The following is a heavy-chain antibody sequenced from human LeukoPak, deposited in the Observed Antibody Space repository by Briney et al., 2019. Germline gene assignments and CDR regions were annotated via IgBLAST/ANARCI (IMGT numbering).Heavy chain of an antibody. D-gene: IGHD4-17*01. V-gene: IGHV1-46*01. CDR2: INPSGGST. CDR3: ARDPPVLDYGDYDNFDY. J-gene: IGHJ4*02. Sequence: ASVKVSCKASGYTFTSYYMHWVRQAPGQGLEWMGIINPSGGSTSYAQKFQGRVTMTRDTSTSTAYMELRSLRSDDTAVYYCARDPPVLDYGDYDNFDYWGQGTLVTVSS. CDR1: GYTFTSYY.